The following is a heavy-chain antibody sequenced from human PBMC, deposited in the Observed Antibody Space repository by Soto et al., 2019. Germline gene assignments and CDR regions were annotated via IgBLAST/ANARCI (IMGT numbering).Heavy chain of an antibody. Sequence: ASVKVSCKASGYTFTGYYMHWVRQAPGQGLEWMGWINPNSGGTNYAQKFQGRVTMTRDTSASTAYMELSSLRSEDTAVYYCARDGAVAGNTNFDYWGQGTLVTVSS. CDR1: GYTFTGYY. CDR2: INPNSGGT. V-gene: IGHV1-2*02. D-gene: IGHD6-19*01. CDR3: ARDGAVAGNTNFDY. J-gene: IGHJ4*02.